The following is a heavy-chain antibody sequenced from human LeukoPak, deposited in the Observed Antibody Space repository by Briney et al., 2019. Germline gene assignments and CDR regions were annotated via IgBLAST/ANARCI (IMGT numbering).Heavy chain of an antibody. V-gene: IGHV1-46*01. CDR3: ARDRNYDDRSGYYPLDL. J-gene: IGHJ4*02. D-gene: IGHD3-22*01. CDR2: INPSGHST. CDR1: GYTFTSYY. Sequence: ASVKVSCKASGYTFTSYYMHWVRQAPGQGLEWMGIINPSGHSTSFAQKFQGRVTMTRDMSTSTVYMELSSLRSEDTAIYYCARDRNYDDRSGYYPLDLWGQGTLVTVSS.